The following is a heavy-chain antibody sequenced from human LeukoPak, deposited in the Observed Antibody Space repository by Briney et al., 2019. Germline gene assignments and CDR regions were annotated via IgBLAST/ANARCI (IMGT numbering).Heavy chain of an antibody. V-gene: IGHV1-69*06. CDR3: AREGALGDSSGYFHYFDY. D-gene: IGHD3-22*01. J-gene: IGHJ4*02. Sequence: SVKVSCKASGGTFSSYAISWVRQAPGQGLEWMGRIIPIFGTANYAQKFQGRVTITADKSTSTAYMELSSLRSEDTAAYYCAREGALGDSSGYFHYFDYWGQGTLVTVSS. CDR1: GGTFSSYA. CDR2: IIPIFGTA.